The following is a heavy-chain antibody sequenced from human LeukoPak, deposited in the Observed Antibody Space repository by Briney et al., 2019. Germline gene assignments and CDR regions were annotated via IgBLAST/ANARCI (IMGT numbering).Heavy chain of an antibody. CDR1: GYTFTSYD. J-gene: IGHJ6*02. D-gene: IGHD3-10*01. Sequence: GASVKVSCKASGYTFTSYDINWVRQATGQGLERMGWMNPNSGNTGYAQKFQGRVTMTRNTSISTAYMELSSLRSEDTAVYYCARHLWFGELKLFYGMDVWGQGTTVTVSS. CDR2: MNPNSGNT. CDR3: ARHLWFGELKLFYGMDV. V-gene: IGHV1-8*01.